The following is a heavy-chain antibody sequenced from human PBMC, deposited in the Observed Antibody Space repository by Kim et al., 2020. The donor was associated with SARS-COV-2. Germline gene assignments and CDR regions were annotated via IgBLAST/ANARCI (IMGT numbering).Heavy chain of an antibody. CDR3: AREESSSWGTFYMDV. Sequence: GGSLRLSCAASGFTFSNYYLTWIRQAPGKGLEWVSYISNSGSTIYYADSVKGRFTISRDNAKNSLSLQMNSLRAEDTAVYYCAREESSSWGTFYMDVWGEGTTITVS. CDR2: ISNSGSTI. V-gene: IGHV3-11*01. CDR1: GFTFSNYY. D-gene: IGHD6-13*01. J-gene: IGHJ6*03.